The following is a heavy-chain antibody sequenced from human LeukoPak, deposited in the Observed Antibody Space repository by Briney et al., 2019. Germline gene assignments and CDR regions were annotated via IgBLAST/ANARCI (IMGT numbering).Heavy chain of an antibody. D-gene: IGHD5-18*01. Sequence: GGSLRLSCAASRFTFSSYNMNWVRQAPGKGLEWVSDISRYGGSTYYADSVKGRCAISRDTLKTMLYLQLNSLRTEDTAVYYCAKRKGFSYGSLSFDMWGQGTMVTVSS. CDR3: AKRKGFSYGSLSFDM. CDR1: RFTFSSYN. CDR2: ISRYGGST. V-gene: IGHV3-23*01. J-gene: IGHJ3*02.